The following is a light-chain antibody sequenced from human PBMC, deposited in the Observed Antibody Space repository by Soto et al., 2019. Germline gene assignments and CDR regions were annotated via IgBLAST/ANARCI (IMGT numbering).Light chain of an antibody. Sequence: QSALTQPRSVSGSPGQSVTISCTGTSSDVGGYNSVSWYQQHPGKAPKLLSYDVTKRPSGVPDRFSGSKSGNTASLTISGLQAEDEADYYCCSNAGTYTVIFGGGTKVTVL. CDR3: CSNAGTYTVI. V-gene: IGLV2-11*01. J-gene: IGLJ2*01. CDR1: SSDVGGYNS. CDR2: DVT.